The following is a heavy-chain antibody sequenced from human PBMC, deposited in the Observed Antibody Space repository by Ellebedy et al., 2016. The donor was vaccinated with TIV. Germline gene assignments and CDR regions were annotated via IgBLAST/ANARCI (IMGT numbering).Heavy chain of an antibody. CDR3: ARGRYDFWSGRTDAFDI. CDR1: GGSFSGYY. J-gene: IGHJ3*02. CDR2: INHSGST. V-gene: IGHV4-34*01. Sequence: SETLSLXXAVYGGSFSGYYWSWIRQPPGKGLEWIGEINHSGSTNYNPSLKSRVTISVDTSKNQFSLKLSSVTAADTAVYYCARGRYDFWSGRTDAFDIWGQGTMVTVSS. D-gene: IGHD3-3*01.